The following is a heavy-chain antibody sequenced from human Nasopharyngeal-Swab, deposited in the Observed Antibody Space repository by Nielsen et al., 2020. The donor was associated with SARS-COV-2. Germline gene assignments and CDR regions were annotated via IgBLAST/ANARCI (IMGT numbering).Heavy chain of an antibody. J-gene: IGHJ4*02. Sequence: SETLSLTCTVSGGSISSYYWHWIRQPPGKGLEWIGYIYYSWYTNYNPSLKSRATISVNTSKHQFSLTLSSVTAADTAVYYCARQHSSGWPVFDYWGQGTLVTVSS. CDR1: GGSISSYY. CDR2: IYYSWYT. D-gene: IGHD6-19*01. CDR3: ARQHSSGWPVFDY. V-gene: IGHV4-59*01.